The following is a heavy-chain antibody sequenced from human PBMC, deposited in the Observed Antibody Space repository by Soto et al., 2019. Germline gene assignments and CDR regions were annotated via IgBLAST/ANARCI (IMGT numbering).Heavy chain of an antibody. V-gene: IGHV3-21*01. Sequence: EVYLVESGGGLVKPGGSLRLSCTTSGFVFSSYTMNWVRQAPGKGLEWVSSINGSSTYISYADSVRGRFTISRDNAKKSLYLQMNSLRAEDTAVYYCVRDHYYDRSWPYWGQGTLVTVSS. D-gene: IGHD3-22*01. J-gene: IGHJ4*02. CDR2: INGSSTYI. CDR3: VRDHYYDRSWPY. CDR1: GFVFSSYT.